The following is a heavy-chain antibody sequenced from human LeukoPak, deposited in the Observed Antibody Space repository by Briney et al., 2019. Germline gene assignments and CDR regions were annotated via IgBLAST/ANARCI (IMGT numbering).Heavy chain of an antibody. D-gene: IGHD2-21*02. Sequence: EGSLRLSCAASGFTFSSYAMSWVRQAPGKGLEWVSTITGTGGDTYYADSVQGRFTISRDNSKNTLCLQTNSLRAEDTAIYYCAKKAAYCGGDCFSLFDYWGQGTLVTVSS. V-gene: IGHV3-23*01. CDR2: ITGTGGDT. CDR3: AKKAAYCGGDCFSLFDY. CDR1: GFTFSSYA. J-gene: IGHJ4*02.